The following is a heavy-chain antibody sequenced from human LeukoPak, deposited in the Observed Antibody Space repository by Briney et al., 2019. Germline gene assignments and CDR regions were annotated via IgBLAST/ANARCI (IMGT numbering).Heavy chain of an antibody. D-gene: IGHD1-26*01. CDR1: GFTLSSYA. J-gene: IGHJ4*02. CDR3: AKGTYSGSYGY. V-gene: IGHV3-23*01. CDR2: ISGSGDST. Sequence: GGSLRLSCAASGFTLSSYAMSWVRQAPGKGLEWVSAISGSGDSTFYADSVKGRFTISRDNSKNTLYLQMNSLRAEDTAVYYCAKGTYSGSYGYWGQGTLVTVPS.